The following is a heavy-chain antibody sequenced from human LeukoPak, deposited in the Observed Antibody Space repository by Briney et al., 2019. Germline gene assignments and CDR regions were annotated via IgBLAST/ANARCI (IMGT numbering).Heavy chain of an antibody. J-gene: IGHJ2*01. V-gene: IGHV4-59*01. Sequence: SETLSLTCTVSGGSISSYYWSWIRQPPGKGLEWIGYIYYSGSTNYNPSLKSRVTISVDTSKNQFSLKLSSVTAADTAVYYCARAHYDILTGYYGYFDLWGRGTLVTVSS. D-gene: IGHD3-9*01. CDR1: GGSISSYY. CDR2: IYYSGST. CDR3: ARAHYDILTGYYGYFDL.